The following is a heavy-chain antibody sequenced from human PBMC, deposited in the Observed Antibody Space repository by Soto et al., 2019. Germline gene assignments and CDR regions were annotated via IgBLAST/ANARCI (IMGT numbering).Heavy chain of an antibody. J-gene: IGHJ6*02. Sequence: QVLLQESGPRLVKPSQTLSLTCTVSGVSXTRGEXXXGWVRQSPGKGLEWLGYVYYSGSTAYNPSLKSRVTISVDTSKSQFSLNLTSVTAADXXXXYXXXXXXXXXXXYFGMDVWGQGTTVAVSS. V-gene: IGHV4-30-4*01. CDR1: GVSXTRGEXX. CDR2: VYYSGST. CDR3: XXXXXXXXXXYFGMDV.